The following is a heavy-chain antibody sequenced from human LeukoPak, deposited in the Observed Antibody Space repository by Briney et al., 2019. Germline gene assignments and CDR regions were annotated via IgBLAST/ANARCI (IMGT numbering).Heavy chain of an antibody. CDR1: GYTFTGYY. D-gene: IGHD4-23*01. J-gene: IGHJ4*02. CDR3: ARDSTVVTPEGFDY. Sequence: ASVKVSCKASGYTFTGYYMHWVRQAPGQGLEWMGWINPNSGSTNYAQKFQGRVTMTRDTSISTAYMELSRLRSDDTAVYYCARDSTVVTPEGFDYWGQGTLVTVSS. V-gene: IGHV1-2*02. CDR2: INPNSGST.